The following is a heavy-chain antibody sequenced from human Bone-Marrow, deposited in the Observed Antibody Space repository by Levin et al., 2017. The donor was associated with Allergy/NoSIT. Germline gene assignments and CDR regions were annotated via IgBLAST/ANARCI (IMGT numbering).Heavy chain of an antibody. J-gene: IGHJ6*02. Sequence: GESLKISCKASGYSFSSLWIGWVRQMPGKGLEWMGVIYPGDSDTRYGPSFQGRVTISADKYISTAYLQWSSLKASDTAMYYCARHLDGYGMDVWGQGTTVTVSS. CDR2: IYPGDSDT. V-gene: IGHV5-51*01. CDR3: ARHLDGYGMDV. CDR1: GYSFSSLW. D-gene: IGHD3-9*01.